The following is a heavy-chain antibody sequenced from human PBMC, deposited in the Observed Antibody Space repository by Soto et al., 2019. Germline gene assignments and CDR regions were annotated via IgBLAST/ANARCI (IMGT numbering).Heavy chain of an antibody. D-gene: IGHD6-13*01. J-gene: IGHJ4*02. CDR2: ICSSSTYI. CDR3: ARGPGPGRYGSSWRFVH. CDR1: GFSFSYYS. Sequence: GGSLRLSCEASGFSFSYYSMNWVRQAPGKGLEWVSSICSSSTYINYADDLKGRFRISRDNSNNSLFLLMSSLRADDTAVSYCARGPGPGRYGSSWRFVHWGQGALVTVSS. V-gene: IGHV3-21*01.